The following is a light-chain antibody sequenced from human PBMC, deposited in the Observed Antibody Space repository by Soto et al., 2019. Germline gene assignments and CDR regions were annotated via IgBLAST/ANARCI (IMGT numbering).Light chain of an antibody. Sequence: QSVLTQPPSVSGAPGQRVTISCTGSSSNIGAGYDVHWYQQLPGTAPKLLIYGNSNRPSGVPDRFSGSKSGTSASLAITGLPAEDVADYYSQSYDSSLSGSVFGGGTKLTVL. CDR3: QSYDSSLSGSV. V-gene: IGLV1-40*01. CDR1: SSNIGAGYD. CDR2: GNS. J-gene: IGLJ3*02.